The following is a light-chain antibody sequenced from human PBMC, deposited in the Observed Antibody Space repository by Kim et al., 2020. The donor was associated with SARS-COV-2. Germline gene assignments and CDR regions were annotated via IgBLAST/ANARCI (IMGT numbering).Light chain of an antibody. CDR1: KLGDKY. CDR3: QAWDSSTVV. CDR2: QDT. Sequence: VSPGKTASIPCSGDKLGDKYASWYQHRPGQSPVVVIYQDTKRPSGIPERFSGSNSANTATLTISGTQAMDEADYYCQAWDSSTVVFGGGTQLTVL. J-gene: IGLJ2*01. V-gene: IGLV3-1*01.